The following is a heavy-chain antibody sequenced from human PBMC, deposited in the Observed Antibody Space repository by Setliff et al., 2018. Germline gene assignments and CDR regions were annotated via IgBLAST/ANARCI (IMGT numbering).Heavy chain of an antibody. V-gene: IGHV3-15*01. Sequence: GESLKISCAASGFTFSAAWMTWVRQAPGKGLEWVGRIKSKTDGGTTDYAAPVKGRFTISRDNAKNSLYLQMNSLRAEDTAVYYCARGYCSSSSCYGTMGYWGQGQWSPSPQ. CDR2: IKSKTDGGTT. CDR1: GFTFSAAW. J-gene: IGHJ4*02. CDR3: ARGYCSSSSCYGTMGY. D-gene: IGHD2-2*01.